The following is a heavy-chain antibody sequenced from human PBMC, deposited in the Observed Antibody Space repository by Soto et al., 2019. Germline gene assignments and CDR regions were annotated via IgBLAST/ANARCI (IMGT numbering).Heavy chain of an antibody. CDR2: INHSRST. V-gene: IGHV4-34*01. Sequence: QVQLQQRGAGLLKPSETLSLTCAVYGGSFSGYYWSWIRQPPGNGLEWMGEINHSRSTNYNPSLTRRVIISVDTSSNQFAVGPRAVTGADTAVYFCALVARYDSSGYKQYYDGTVVWGRGPTVSVSS. CDR1: GGSFSGYY. D-gene: IGHD3-22*01. CDR3: ALVARYDSSGYKQYYDGTVV. J-gene: IGHJ6*02.